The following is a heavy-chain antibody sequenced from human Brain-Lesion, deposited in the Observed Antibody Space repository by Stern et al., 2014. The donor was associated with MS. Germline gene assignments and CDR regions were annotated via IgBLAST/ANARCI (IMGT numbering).Heavy chain of an antibody. J-gene: IGHJ4*02. V-gene: IGHV4-4*02. CDR2: SDHSGST. CDR1: GGSISSSNW. CDR3: ARFPASRPHVFDS. Sequence: VQLVESGPGLVKPSGTLSLTCAVSGGSISSSNWWSWVRQSPGKGLEWIGGSDHSGSTIYNPSLKSRVTVSVDKSKNRLSLTRRSVPAADTAVYFCARFPASRPHVFDSWGQGTLVTVSS. D-gene: IGHD6-13*01.